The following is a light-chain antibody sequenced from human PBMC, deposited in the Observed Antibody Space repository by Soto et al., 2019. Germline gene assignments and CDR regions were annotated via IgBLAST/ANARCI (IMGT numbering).Light chain of an antibody. CDR2: EVI. CDR3: SLYTSSSTFWV. V-gene: IGLV2-18*01. J-gene: IGLJ3*02. CDR1: SSDVGSYNR. Sequence: QSALTQPPSVSGSPGQSVTISCTGTSSDVGSYNRVSWYQQPPGTAPKLMIYEVINRPSGVPDRFSGSKSGNTASLTISGLQAEDEADYYCSLYTSSSTFWVFGGGTKLTVL.